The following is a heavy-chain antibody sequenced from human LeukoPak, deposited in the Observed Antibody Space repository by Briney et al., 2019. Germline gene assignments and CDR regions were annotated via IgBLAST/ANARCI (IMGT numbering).Heavy chain of an antibody. V-gene: IGHV4-34*01. D-gene: IGHD6-6*01. CDR1: GGSFSGYY. CDR3: ARVPRIAARGYYYYYMDV. CDR2: INHSGST. J-gene: IGHJ6*03. Sequence: NASETLSLTCAVYGGSFSGYYWSWIRQPPGKGLEWIGEINHSGSTNYNPSLKSRVTISVDTSKNQFSLKLSSVTAADTAVYYCARVPRIAARGYYYYYMDVWGKGTTVTVSS.